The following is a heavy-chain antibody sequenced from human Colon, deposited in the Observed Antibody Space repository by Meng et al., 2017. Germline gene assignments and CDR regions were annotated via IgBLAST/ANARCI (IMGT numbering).Heavy chain of an antibody. V-gene: IGHV4-39*07. CDR1: CSMTGTGYDS. CDR3: ARAPDY. CDR2: HYYSGST. J-gene: IGHJ4*02. Sequence: EQGTGLVKASETRSLTCSGSCSMTGTGYDSWGWIRQPPGKGLEWIGSHYYSGSTYYNPSLKSRVTISVDASKSQFSLKLTSVTAADTAVYYCARAPDYWGQGTLVTVSS.